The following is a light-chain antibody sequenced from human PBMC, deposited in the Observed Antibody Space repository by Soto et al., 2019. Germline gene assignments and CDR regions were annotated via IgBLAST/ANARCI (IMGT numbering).Light chain of an antibody. J-gene: IGKJ5*01. Sequence: EIVLTRSPATLSLSPGERATLSCRASQSVSGMAWYQHIRGQAPRLLIYGASTRASGIPDRFSGSGSGTDFTLTINRLEPEDFSVYYCQQYGSSLITFGQGTRLEIK. CDR1: QSVSG. CDR3: QQYGSSLIT. V-gene: IGKV3-20*01. CDR2: GAS.